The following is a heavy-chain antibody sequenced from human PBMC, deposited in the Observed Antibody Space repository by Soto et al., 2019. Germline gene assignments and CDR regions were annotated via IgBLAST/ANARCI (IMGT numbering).Heavy chain of an antibody. CDR3: ARWGTTGGLDV. J-gene: IGHJ1*01. CDR2: TSYDGSGK. CDR1: GFTFRSYV. V-gene: IGHV3-30*19. Sequence: QVQLVESGGGVVQPGTSLRLSCVGSGFTFRSYVIHWVRQAPGKGPEWVALTSYDGSGKYYGDSVRGRFTISRDNSRNTVDLQMDSLRLEDTALYYCARWGTTGGLDVWGQGTLVSVSS. D-gene: IGHD3-16*01.